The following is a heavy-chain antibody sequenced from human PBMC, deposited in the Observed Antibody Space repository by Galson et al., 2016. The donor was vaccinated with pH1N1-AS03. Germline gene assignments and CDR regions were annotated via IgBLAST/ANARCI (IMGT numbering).Heavy chain of an antibody. CDR3: ARVGRDFRNGYRVPFDY. V-gene: IGHV4-34*01. D-gene: IGHD2-2*03. CDR2: INSNVGT. J-gene: IGHJ4*02. CDR1: GGTFTAYS. Sequence: ETLSLTCAVYGGTFTAYSWSWLRQPPGKGLEWLGEINSNVGTNYNPSLKNRVTISIDTTKNQFSLKLNSVTAADTAVYYCARVGRDFRNGYRVPFDYWGRGSLVIVTS.